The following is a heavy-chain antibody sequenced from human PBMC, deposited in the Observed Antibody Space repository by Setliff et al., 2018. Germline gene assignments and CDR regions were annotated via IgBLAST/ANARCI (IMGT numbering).Heavy chain of an antibody. CDR2: MNPNSGNT. D-gene: IGHD6-13*01. Sequence: ASVKVSCKASGYTFTSYDINWVRQATGQGLEWMGWMNPNSGNTGYAQKFQGRVTMTRNTSISTAYMELSSLRSEDTAVYYCARVRNLPWRNIAAAGTFGYWGQGTLVTVSS. V-gene: IGHV1-8*01. J-gene: IGHJ4*02. CDR1: GYTFTSYD. CDR3: ARVRNLPWRNIAAAGTFGY.